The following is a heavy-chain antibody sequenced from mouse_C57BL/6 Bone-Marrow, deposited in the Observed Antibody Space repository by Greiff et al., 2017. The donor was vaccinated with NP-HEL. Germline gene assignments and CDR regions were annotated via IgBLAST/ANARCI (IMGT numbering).Heavy chain of an antibody. J-gene: IGHJ1*03. Sequence: EVKLMESGGGLVKPGGSLKLSCAASGFTFSSYTMSWVRQTPEKRLEWVATFSGGGGNTYYPDSVKGRFTISRDNAKNTLYLQMSSLRSEDTALYYCARQGGLLHWYFDVWGTGTTVTVSS. CDR3: ARQGGLLHWYFDV. CDR1: GFTFSSYT. CDR2: FSGGGGNT. D-gene: IGHD1-1*01. V-gene: IGHV5-9*01.